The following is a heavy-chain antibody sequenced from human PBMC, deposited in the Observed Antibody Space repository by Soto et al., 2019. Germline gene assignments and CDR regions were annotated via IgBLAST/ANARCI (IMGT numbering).Heavy chain of an antibody. D-gene: IGHD6-25*01. Sequence: XSVKVPCTVSGYPLTELSVHWVRQAPGKGLEWMGGFDPEDGETIYAQKFQCRVTMTEDTSTDTAYMELSSLRSEDTAVYYCATEPPKPEEQRAFDIWGQGTMVTVSS. CDR1: GYPLTELS. CDR3: ATEPPKPEEQRAFDI. J-gene: IGHJ3*02. CDR2: FDPEDGET. V-gene: IGHV1-24*01.